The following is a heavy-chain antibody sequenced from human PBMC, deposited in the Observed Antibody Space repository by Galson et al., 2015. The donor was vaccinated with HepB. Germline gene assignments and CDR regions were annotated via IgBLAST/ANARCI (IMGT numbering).Heavy chain of an antibody. CDR3: AKQNRSGWSES. J-gene: IGHJ4*02. D-gene: IGHD6-19*01. Sequence: SLRLSCAASGFTLSSNAMSWVRQAPGKGLEWVSEISGCGGSTHYADSVKGRFTISRDSFKNTLYLQMSSLRAEDTAVYYCAKQNRSGWSESWGQGTQVTVSS. V-gene: IGHV3-23*01. CDR2: ISGCGGST. CDR1: GFTLSSNA.